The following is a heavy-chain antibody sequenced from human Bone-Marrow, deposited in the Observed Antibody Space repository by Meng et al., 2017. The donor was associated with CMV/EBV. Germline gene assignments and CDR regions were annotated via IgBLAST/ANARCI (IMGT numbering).Heavy chain of an antibody. CDR1: GFTFSSYA. V-gene: IGHV3-23*01. Sequence: GESLKISCAASGFTFSSYAMSWVRQAPGKGLEWVSAISGSGGRTYYADSVKGRFTISRDNSKNTLYLQMNSLRAEDTAVYYCAKNAIVVVPAAIWVDSWGQGTLVTVSS. CDR3: AKNAIVVVPAAIWVDS. J-gene: IGHJ5*02. D-gene: IGHD2-2*01. CDR2: ISGSGGRT.